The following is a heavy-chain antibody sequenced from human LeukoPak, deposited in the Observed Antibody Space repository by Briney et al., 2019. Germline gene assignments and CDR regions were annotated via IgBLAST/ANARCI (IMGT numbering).Heavy chain of an antibody. D-gene: IGHD5-18*01. CDR1: GYTFTGYY. CDR3: ARGIRGYSYGFDY. CDR2: INPNSGGT. V-gene: IGHV1-2*04. J-gene: IGHJ4*02. Sequence: ASVKVSCKASGYTFTGYYMHWVRQAPGQGLEWMGWINPNSGGTNYAQKFQGWVTMTRDTSISTAYMELSRLRSDDTAVYYCARGIRGYSYGFDYWGQGTLVTVSS.